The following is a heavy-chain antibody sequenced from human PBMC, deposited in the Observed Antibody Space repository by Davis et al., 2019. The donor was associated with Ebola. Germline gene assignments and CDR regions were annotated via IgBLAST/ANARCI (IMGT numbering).Heavy chain of an antibody. V-gene: IGHV5-51*01. Sequence: GESLKISCKGSGYSFTSYWIGWVRQMPGKGLEWMGILYPGDWDTSYSPSFQGQFTISAYRSTSNAYLQLSSLKASDTDINYCAKGEYNRNHYHVPFDYWGQGTLVTVSS. CDR2: LYPGDWDT. CDR3: AKGEYNRNHYHVPFDY. J-gene: IGHJ4*02. D-gene: IGHD1-14*01. CDR1: GYSFTSYW.